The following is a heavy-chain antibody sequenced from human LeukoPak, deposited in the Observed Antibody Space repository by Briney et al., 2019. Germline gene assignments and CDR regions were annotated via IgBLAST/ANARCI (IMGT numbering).Heavy chain of an antibody. CDR2: FDPEDGET. CDR3: ARGFGYLGFYAFDI. CDR1: GYTLTELS. V-gene: IGHV1-24*01. Sequence: ASVKVSCKVSGYTLTELSMHWVRQAPGKGLEWMGGFDPEDGETIYAQKFQGRVTMTEDTSTDTAYMELSSLRSDDTAVYYCARGFGYLGFYAFDIWGQGTMVTVSS. J-gene: IGHJ3*02. D-gene: IGHD6-25*01.